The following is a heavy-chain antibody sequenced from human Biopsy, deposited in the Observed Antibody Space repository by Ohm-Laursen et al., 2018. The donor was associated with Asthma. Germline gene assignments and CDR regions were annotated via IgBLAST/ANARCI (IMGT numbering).Heavy chain of an antibody. V-gene: IGHV3-33*01. CDR3: ARDKPSHIDYYYGMDV. Sequence: SLRLSCAAPGFTFSSYGMHWVRQAPGKGLEWVAVIWYDGSNKYYADSVKGRFTISRDNSKNTLYLQMNSLRAEDTAVYYCARDKPSHIDYYYGMDVWGQGTTVTVSS. CDR2: IWYDGSNK. CDR1: GFTFSSYG. J-gene: IGHJ6*02.